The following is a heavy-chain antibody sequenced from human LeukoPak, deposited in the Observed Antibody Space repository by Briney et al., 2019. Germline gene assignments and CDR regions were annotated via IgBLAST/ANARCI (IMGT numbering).Heavy chain of an antibody. CDR1: GGSFSGYY. V-gene: IGHV4-34*01. CDR2: INHSGST. J-gene: IGHJ4*02. CDR3: ARETPLIAVAVSFDY. Sequence: PSETLSLTCAVYGGSFSGYYWSWIRQPPGKGLEWIGEINHSGSTNYNPSLNSRVTISVDTSKNQFSLKLSSVTAADTAVYSCARETPLIAVAVSFDYWGQGTLVAVSS. D-gene: IGHD6-19*01.